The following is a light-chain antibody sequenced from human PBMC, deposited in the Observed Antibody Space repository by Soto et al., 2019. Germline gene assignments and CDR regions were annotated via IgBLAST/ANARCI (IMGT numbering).Light chain of an antibody. CDR3: QSYASSLSGSV. J-gene: IGLJ3*02. CDR1: SSNIGAGYD. Sequence: QSVLTQPPSVSGAPGQRVTLSCTGSSSNIGAGYDVHWYQQLPGTAPKLLIYGSINRPSGVPDRFSGSKSGTSASLAITGLRTEDEAAYYCQSYASSLSGSVFGGGTKLTVL. V-gene: IGLV1-40*01. CDR2: GSI.